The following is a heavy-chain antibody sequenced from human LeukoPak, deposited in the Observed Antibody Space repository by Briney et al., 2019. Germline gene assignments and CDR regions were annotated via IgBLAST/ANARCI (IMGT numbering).Heavy chain of an antibody. J-gene: IGHJ4*02. Sequence: ASVKVSCKASGYTFTSYDINWVRQATGQGLEWMGWISAYNGNTNYAQKLQGRVTMTTDTSTSTAYMELRSLRSDDTAVYYCARVPRIVVVPAAMTHWGQGTLVTVSS. CDR1: GYTFTSYD. CDR3: ARVPRIVVVPAAMTH. CDR2: ISAYNGNT. D-gene: IGHD2-2*01. V-gene: IGHV1-18*01.